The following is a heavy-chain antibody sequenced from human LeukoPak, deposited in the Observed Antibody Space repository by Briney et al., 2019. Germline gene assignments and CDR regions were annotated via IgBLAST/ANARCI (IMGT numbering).Heavy chain of an antibody. Sequence: SGGXFSXXXISWVXXAXGXGVXXXXGXXPIFGTANYAQKFQGRVTITTDESTSTAYMELSSLRSEDTAVYYCASRLPSYYYDSSGYYSGAFDIWGQGTMVTVSS. D-gene: IGHD3-22*01. CDR1: GGXFSXXX. V-gene: IGHV1-69*05. J-gene: IGHJ3*02. CDR2: XXPIFGTA. CDR3: ASRLPSYYYDSSGYYSGAFDI.